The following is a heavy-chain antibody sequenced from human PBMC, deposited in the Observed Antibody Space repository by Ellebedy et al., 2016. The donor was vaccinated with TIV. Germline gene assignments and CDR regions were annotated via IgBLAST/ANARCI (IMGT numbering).Heavy chain of an antibody. V-gene: IGHV1-18*01. J-gene: IGHJ4*02. CDR2: ISAYNDNT. Sequence: AASVKVSCKASGYTFVSHGITWARQAPGQGLEWMGWISAYNDNTEYAQKVQGRVTMTKDTSTSTAHMELRRLRSDDTAIYYCARGAATPYEDYWGQGTLVTVSS. D-gene: IGHD2-15*01. CDR3: ARGAATPYEDY. CDR1: GYTFVSHG.